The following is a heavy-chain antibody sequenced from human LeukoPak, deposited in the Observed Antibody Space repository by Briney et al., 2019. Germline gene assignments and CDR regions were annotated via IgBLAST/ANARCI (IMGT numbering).Heavy chain of an antibody. CDR2: ISFDGTSK. CDR3: AKLADTVINPHFDY. V-gene: IGHV3-30*18. D-gene: IGHD4-17*01. CDR1: GLTFRSYA. Sequence: GGSLRLSCAASGLTFRSYAMHGVRQSPGKAREWLGIISFDGTSKYHADSVKGRFTISRDNFKNTLYLQMNSLRVEDTAVYYCAKLADTVINPHFDYWGQGTLVTVSS. J-gene: IGHJ4*02.